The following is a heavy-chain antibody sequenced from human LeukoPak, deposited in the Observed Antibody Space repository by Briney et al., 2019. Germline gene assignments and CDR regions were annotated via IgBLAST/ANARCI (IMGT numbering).Heavy chain of an antibody. CDR2: ISWNSGSI. CDR3: AKAKSVTRAFDI. CDR1: GFTFSDYY. J-gene: IGHJ3*02. V-gene: IGHV3-9*01. Sequence: SLRLSCAASGFTFSDYYMSWIRQAPGKGLEWVSGISWNSGSIGYADSVKGRFTISRDNAKNSLYLQMNSLRAEDTALYYCAKAKSVTRAFDIWGQGTMVTVSS. D-gene: IGHD2-21*02.